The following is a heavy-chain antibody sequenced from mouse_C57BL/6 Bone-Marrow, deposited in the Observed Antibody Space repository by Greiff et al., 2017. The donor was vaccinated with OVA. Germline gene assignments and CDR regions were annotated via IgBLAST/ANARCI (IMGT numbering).Heavy chain of an antibody. J-gene: IGHJ4*01. V-gene: IGHV1-26*01. Sequence: VQLQQSGPELVKPGASVKISCKASGYTFTDYYMNWVKQSHGKSLEWIGDINPNNGGTSYNQKFKGKATLTVDKSSSTAYMELRSLTSEDSAVYYCARWEGSTRLYAMDYWGQGTSVTVSS. CDR3: ARWEGSTRLYAMDY. CDR1: GYTFTDYY. D-gene: IGHD3-3*01. CDR2: INPNNGGT.